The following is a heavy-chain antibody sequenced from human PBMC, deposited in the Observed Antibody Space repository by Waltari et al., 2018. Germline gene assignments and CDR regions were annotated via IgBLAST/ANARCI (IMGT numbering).Heavy chain of an antibody. CDR3: ARREGDYYGSGSLGMDV. CDR1: GGTFSSYA. V-gene: IGHV1-69*01. D-gene: IGHD3-10*01. J-gene: IGHJ6*02. Sequence: QVQLVQSGAEVKKPGSSVKVSCKASGGTFSSYAIRWVRQAPGQGLEWMGGIIPIFGTANYAQKFQGRVTITADESTSTAYMELSSLRSEDTAVYYCARREGDYYGSGSLGMDVWGQGTTVTVSS. CDR2: IIPIFGTA.